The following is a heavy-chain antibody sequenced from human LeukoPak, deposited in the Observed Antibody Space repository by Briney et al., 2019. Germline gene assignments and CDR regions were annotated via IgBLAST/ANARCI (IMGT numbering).Heavy chain of an antibody. J-gene: IGHJ4*02. CDR2: MKQDGREI. Sequence: GGSLRLSCAASGFTFSSFWMSWVRQAPGKGLEWVVNMKQDGREINYVESVKGRFTISRDNANNSLYLQMNSLRAEDTAVYYCARDHGDGYLDYWGQGTLVTVSS. CDR1: GFTFSSFW. D-gene: IGHD5-24*01. CDR3: ARDHGDGYLDY. V-gene: IGHV3-7*05.